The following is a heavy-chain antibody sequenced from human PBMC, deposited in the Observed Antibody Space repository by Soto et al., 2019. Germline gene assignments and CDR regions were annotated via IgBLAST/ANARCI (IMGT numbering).Heavy chain of an antibody. Sequence: GASVKVSCKASGGTFSSYAISWVRQAPGQGLEWMGGIIPIFGTANYAQKFQGRVTITADESTSTAYMELSSLRSEDTAVYYCARDPGSGVVIGLGPAVWFDPWGQGTLVTVSS. V-gene: IGHV1-69*13. CDR2: IIPIFGTA. CDR1: GGTFSSYA. D-gene: IGHD3-3*01. CDR3: ARDPGSGVVIGLGPAVWFDP. J-gene: IGHJ5*02.